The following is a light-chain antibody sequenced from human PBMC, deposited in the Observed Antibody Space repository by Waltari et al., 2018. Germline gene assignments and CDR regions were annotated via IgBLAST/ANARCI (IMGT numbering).Light chain of an antibody. CDR3: QQYVSLPVT. Sequence: EIVLTQSPGTLSLSPGERATLSCRASQSLSIYLAWYQQKPGRAPRLLIYHASNRATGVPDRFSGSGSGTDFSLTISRLEPEDFAVYYGQQYVSLPVTFGQGTKVEIK. V-gene: IGKV3-20*01. CDR2: HAS. J-gene: IGKJ1*01. CDR1: QSLSIY.